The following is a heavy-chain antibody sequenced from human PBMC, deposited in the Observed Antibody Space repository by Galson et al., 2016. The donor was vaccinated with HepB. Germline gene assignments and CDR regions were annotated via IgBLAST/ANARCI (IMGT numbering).Heavy chain of an antibody. J-gene: IGHJ4*02. D-gene: IGHD3/OR15-3a*01. CDR1: GFSFNTDGVG. CDR2: IYWDDDK. CDR3: AHRLQDSVGWTEFYY. V-gene: IGHV2-5*02. Sequence: PALVKPTQTLTLTCTFSGFSFNTDGVGVGWIRQPPGQALEWLALIYWDDDKRYSPSLKRRLTITKDNAENQVVLTMTNMDPVDTATYYCAHRLQDSVGWTEFYYWGQGAPVTVSS.